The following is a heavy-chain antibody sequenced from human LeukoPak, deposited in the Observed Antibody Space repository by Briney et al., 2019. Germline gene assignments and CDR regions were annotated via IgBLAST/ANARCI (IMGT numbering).Heavy chain of an antibody. CDR3: ARDLYSGISDY. V-gene: IGHV3-21*01. CDR2: ISGSGAYI. J-gene: IGHJ4*02. CDR1: GFTFTTYT. Sequence: PGGSLRLSCAASGFTFTTYTMNWVRQAPGKGLEWVSSISGSGAYIYYADSVKGRFTISRDNAQNSLSLQMNSLRAEDTAVYYCARDLYSGISDYWGQGTLVTVSS. D-gene: IGHD5-12*01.